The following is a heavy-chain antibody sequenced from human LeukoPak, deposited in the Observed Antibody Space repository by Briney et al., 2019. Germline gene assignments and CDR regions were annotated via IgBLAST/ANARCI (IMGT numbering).Heavy chain of an antibody. D-gene: IGHD2-15*01. V-gene: IGHV6-1*01. CDR2: TYYRSKWYN. J-gene: IGHJ4*02. Sequence: SQTLSLTCAISGDSVSSNSAAWNWIRQSPSRGLEWLGRTYYRSKWYNDYAVSVKSRITINPDTSKNQFSLQLNSVTPEDTAVYYCARVPDLKSEWWEPHLIFDYWGQGTLVTVSS. CDR3: ARVPDLKSEWWEPHLIFDY. CDR1: GDSVSSNSAA.